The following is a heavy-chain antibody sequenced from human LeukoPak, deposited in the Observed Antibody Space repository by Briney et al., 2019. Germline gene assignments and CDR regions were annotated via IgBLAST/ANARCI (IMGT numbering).Heavy chain of an antibody. CDR1: GYSFTSHW. V-gene: IGHV5-10-1*01. CDR2: IDPSDSYT. D-gene: IGHD4-17*01. Sequence: GESLQISCKGSGYSFTSHWISWVLQMPGKGLEWMGRIDPSDSYTHYSPSFQGHVTMSADKSISTAYLQWSSLKASDTAMYYCARGVGTVTTEDWFDPWGQGTLVTVSS. J-gene: IGHJ5*02. CDR3: ARGVGTVTTEDWFDP.